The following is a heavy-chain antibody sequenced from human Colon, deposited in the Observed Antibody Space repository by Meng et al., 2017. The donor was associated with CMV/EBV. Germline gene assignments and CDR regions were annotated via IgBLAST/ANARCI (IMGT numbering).Heavy chain of an antibody. Sequence: SLKISCAASGFTFSSYEMNWVRQAPGKGLEWVSYISSSGSTIYYADSVKGRFTISRDNAKNSLYLQMNSLRAEDTAVYYCASLVVVPAAPNWFDPWGQGTLVTVSS. CDR2: ISSSGSTI. J-gene: IGHJ5*02. CDR1: GFTFSSYE. CDR3: ASLVVVPAAPNWFDP. D-gene: IGHD2-2*01. V-gene: IGHV3-48*03.